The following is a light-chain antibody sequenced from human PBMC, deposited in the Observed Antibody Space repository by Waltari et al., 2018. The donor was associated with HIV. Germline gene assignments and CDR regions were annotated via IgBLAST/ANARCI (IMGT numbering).Light chain of an antibody. CDR3: QSYDSSLRASV. J-gene: IGLJ2*01. CDR1: RSTIGAGFF. V-gene: IGLV1-40*01. Sequence: QSALTQPPSVSGAPGQRVTISCTGNRSTIGAGFFVHWYQHRPGTAPKLLVYSDINRPSGVPDRFSGSKSGTSASLVITGLQAEDEADYYCQSYDSSLRASVFGGGTKLTVL. CDR2: SDI.